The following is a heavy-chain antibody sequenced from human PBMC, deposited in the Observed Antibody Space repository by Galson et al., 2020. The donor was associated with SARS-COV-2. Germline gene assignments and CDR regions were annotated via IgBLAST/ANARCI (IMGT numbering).Heavy chain of an antibody. CDR3: ARDASWAMFGWDV. D-gene: IGHD3-10*02. Sequence: GGSLRLSCVVSGFTFNIYSMNWVRQAPGKGLEWVSAISSSSNYIYYEDSMKGRFTISRDNAKNSLYLQMNSLRAEDRAVYYCARDASWAMFGWDVWGQGTTVTVSS. CDR2: ISSSSNYI. V-gene: IGHV3-21*01. CDR1: GFTFNIYS. J-gene: IGHJ6*02.